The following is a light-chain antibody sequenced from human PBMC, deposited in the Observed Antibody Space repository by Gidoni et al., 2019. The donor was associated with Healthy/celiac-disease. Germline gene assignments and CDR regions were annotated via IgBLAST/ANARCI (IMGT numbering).Light chain of an antibody. J-gene: IGKJ2*01. Sequence: DIVMTQSPLSLPVTPGEPAPISCRSSQSLLHSNGCNYLDWYLQKPGQSPQLLIYLGSNRASGVPDRFSGSGSGTDFTLKISRVEAEDVGVYYCMQALQTPYTFXQXTKLEIK. CDR3: MQALQTPYT. V-gene: IGKV2-28*01. CDR2: LGS. CDR1: QSLLHSNGCNY.